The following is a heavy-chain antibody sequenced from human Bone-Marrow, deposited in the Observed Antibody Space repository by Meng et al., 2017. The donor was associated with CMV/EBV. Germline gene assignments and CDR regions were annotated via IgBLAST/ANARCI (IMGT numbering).Heavy chain of an antibody. J-gene: IGHJ4*02. V-gene: IGHV3-21*01. D-gene: IGHD3-3*01. CDR3: ARFWSGYYTIDD. Sequence: GESLKISCAASGFTFSSYSMSWVRQAPGKGLEWVSSISGTRNYIFYADSVKGRFTISRDNAKNSLYLQMNSLRAEDTAVYYCARFWSGYYTIDDWGQGTLVTVSS. CDR2: ISGTRNYI. CDR1: GFTFSSYS.